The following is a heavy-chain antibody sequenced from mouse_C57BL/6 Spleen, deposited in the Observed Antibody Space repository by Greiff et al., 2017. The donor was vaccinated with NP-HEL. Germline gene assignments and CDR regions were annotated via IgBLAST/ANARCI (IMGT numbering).Heavy chain of an antibody. CDR2: IYPGSGST. CDR3: ARTGIYYYGTPFAY. CDR1: GYTFTSYW. Sequence: VQLQQSGAELVKPGASVKMSCKASGYTFTSYWITWVKQRPGQGLEWIGDIYPGSGSTNYNEKFKIKATLTVDTSSSTAYMQRSSLTSEDSAVYYGARTGIYYYGTPFAYWGQGTLVTVSA. V-gene: IGHV1-55*01. J-gene: IGHJ3*01. D-gene: IGHD1-1*01.